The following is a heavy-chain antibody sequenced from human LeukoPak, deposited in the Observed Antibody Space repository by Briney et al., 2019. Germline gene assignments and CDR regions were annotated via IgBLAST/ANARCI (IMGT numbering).Heavy chain of an antibody. CDR1: GYTFSSYG. CDR3: ARAGGVMVLDWYFDY. CDR2: ISVYNGNT. V-gene: IGHV1-18*01. D-gene: IGHD3-16*02. J-gene: IGHJ4*02. Sequence: ASVKVSCKAPGYTFSSYGISWVRQAPGQGLEWMGWISVYNGNTNYAQKVQGRVTMTTDTSTSTVYMELRSLRSDDTAMYYCARAGGVMVLDWYFDYWGQGTLVTVSS.